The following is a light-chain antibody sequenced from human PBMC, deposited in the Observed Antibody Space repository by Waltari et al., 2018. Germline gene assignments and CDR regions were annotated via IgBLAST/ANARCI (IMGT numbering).Light chain of an antibody. CDR2: AAS. Sequence: DIQMTQSLSSLSASVGDRVTITCRASREISNYLAWFQQKPGKAPYSLIYAASSLQNGLPSNFSGSASGTDFTLTISNLQPEDFATYYCQQYTTYPPTVGGGTKVEIK. V-gene: IGKV1-16*02. J-gene: IGKJ4*01. CDR1: REISNY. CDR3: QQYTTYPPT.